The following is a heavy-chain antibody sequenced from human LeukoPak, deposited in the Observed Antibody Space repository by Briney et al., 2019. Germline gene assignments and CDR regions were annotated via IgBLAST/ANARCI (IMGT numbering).Heavy chain of an antibody. V-gene: IGHV4-59*08. CDR2: IYYSGST. CDR3: ARHVNYYDSSGYGYYFDY. J-gene: IGHJ4*02. D-gene: IGHD3-22*01. CDR1: GGSISSYY. Sequence: PSETLSLTCTVSGGSISSYYWSWIRQPPGKGLEWIGYIYYSGSTNYNPSLKSRVTISVDTSKNQFSLKLSSVTAADTAVYYCARHVNYYDSSGYGYYFDYWGQGTLVTVSS.